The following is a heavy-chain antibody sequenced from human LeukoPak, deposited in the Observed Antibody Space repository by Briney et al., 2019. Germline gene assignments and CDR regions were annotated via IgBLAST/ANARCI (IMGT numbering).Heavy chain of an antibody. CDR1: GFTFDDYA. V-gene: IGHV3-9*01. Sequence: GGSLRLSCAASGFTFDDYAMHWVRQAPGKGLEWVAGSSWSSGSIGYADSVKGRFTVARDIGANTVVLEMKSLRVEDNSIYYCVRVLKVMGSGWYGDAFDMWGQGTMVTVSS. CDR2: SSWSSGSI. CDR3: VRVLKVMGSGWYGDAFDM. J-gene: IGHJ3*02. D-gene: IGHD6-13*01.